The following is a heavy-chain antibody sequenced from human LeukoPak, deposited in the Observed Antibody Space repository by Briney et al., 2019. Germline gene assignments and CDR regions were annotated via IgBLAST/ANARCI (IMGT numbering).Heavy chain of an antibody. CDR2: IYYSGST. D-gene: IGHD4-17*01. CDR3: ARVGPDYGDYYYYYYYMDV. J-gene: IGHJ6*03. V-gene: IGHV4-59*01. CDR1: GGSISSYY. Sequence: SETLSLTCTVSGGSISSYYWSWIRQPPGKGLEWIGYIYYSGSTNYNPSLKSRVTISVDTSKNQFSLMLSSVTAADTAVYYCARVGPDYGDYYYYYYYMDVWGKGTTVTVSS.